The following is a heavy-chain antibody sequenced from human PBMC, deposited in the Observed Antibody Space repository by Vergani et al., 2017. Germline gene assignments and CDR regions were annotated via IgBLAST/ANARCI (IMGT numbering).Heavy chain of an antibody. D-gene: IGHD5-24*01. CDR2: IVVGSGNT. CDR3: AADGWERATNPFDY. Sequence: QMQLVQSGPEVKKPGTSVTVSCKASGFTFISPAVLWVRQARGRRLEWIGWIVVGSGNTNYAQKFQERVTITRDMSTSTAYMERSSLRSEDTAVYYCAADGWERATNPFDYWGQGTLVTVSS. V-gene: IGHV1-58*01. CDR1: GFTFISPA. J-gene: IGHJ4*02.